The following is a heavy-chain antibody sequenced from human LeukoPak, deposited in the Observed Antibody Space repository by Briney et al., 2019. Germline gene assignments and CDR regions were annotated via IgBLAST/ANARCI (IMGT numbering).Heavy chain of an antibody. J-gene: IGHJ4*02. Sequence: SETLSLTCTVSGGSISSGGYYWSWIRQHPGKGLEWIGYSCYSGSTNYNPSLKSRVTISLDTSKNQFSLKLTSVTAADTAVYYCAKSGSYYGSTSGWGQGTLVTVSP. CDR3: AKSGSYYGSTSG. V-gene: IGHV4-31*02. CDR1: GGSISSGGYY. D-gene: IGHD3-10*01. CDR2: SCYSGST.